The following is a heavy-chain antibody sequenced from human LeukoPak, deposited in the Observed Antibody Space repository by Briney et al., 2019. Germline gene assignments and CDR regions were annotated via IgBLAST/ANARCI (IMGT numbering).Heavy chain of an antibody. CDR3: ARDLGGYNFYYFDY. J-gene: IGHJ4*02. V-gene: IGHV1-69*04. CDR1: GGTFSSYA. Sequence: SVKVSCKASGGTFSSYAISWVRQAPGQGLEWMGRIIPILGIANYAQKFQGRVTITADKSTSTAYMELSGLRSEDTAVYYCARDLGGYNFYYFDYWGQGTLVTVSS. CDR2: IIPILGIA. D-gene: IGHD5-24*01.